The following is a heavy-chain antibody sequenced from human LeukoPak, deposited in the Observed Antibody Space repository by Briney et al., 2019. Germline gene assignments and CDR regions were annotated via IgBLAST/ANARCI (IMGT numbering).Heavy chain of an antibody. J-gene: IGHJ4*02. Sequence: SETLSLTCAVSGGSISSYYWSWIRQPPGKGLEWIGYIYYSGSTNYNPSLKSRVTISVDTSKNQFSLKLSSVTAADTAVYYCAREGRIQLWSRMIDYWGQGTLVTVSS. D-gene: IGHD5-18*01. V-gene: IGHV4-59*01. CDR3: AREGRIQLWSRMIDY. CDR2: IYYSGST. CDR1: GGSISSYY.